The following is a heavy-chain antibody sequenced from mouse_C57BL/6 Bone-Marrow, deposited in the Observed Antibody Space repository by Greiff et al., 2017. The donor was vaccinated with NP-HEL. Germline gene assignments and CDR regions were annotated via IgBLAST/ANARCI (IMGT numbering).Heavy chain of an antibody. CDR3: ARLPGITTSWYFDV. CDR1: GFTFSSYG. CDR2: ISSGGSYT. D-gene: IGHD1-1*01. J-gene: IGHJ1*03. Sequence: EVQVIESGGDLVKPGGSLKLSCAASGFTFSSYGMSWVRQTPDKRLEWVATISSGGSYTYYPDSVKGRFTISRDNAKNTLYLQMSSLKCEDTAMYYCARLPGITTSWYFDVWGTGTTVTVSS. V-gene: IGHV5-6*01.